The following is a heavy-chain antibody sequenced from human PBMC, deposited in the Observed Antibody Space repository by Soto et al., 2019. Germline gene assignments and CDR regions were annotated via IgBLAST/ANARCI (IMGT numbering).Heavy chain of an antibody. J-gene: IGHJ5*02. D-gene: IGHD6-13*01. CDR2: IYYSGST. V-gene: IGHV4-31*03. CDR1: GGSISSGGYY. CDR3: ARCSSSWYWFDP. Sequence: KPSETLSLTCTVSGGSISSGGYYWSWIRQHPGKGLEWIGYIYYSGSTYYNPSLKSRVTISVDTSKNQFSLKLSSVTAADTAVYYGARCSSSWYWFDPWGQGTLVTVFS.